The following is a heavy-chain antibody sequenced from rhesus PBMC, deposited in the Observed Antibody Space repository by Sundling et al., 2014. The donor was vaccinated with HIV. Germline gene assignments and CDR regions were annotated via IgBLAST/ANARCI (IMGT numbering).Heavy chain of an antibody. CDR1: GASISTYW. J-gene: IGHJ4*01. V-gene: IGHV4-80*01. Sequence: QVQLQESGPGLVKPSETLSLTCNVSGASISTYWWSWIRQSPGKGLEWIGEINGNSENTNYKPSLKSRVTISRDTSKNQFSLNLRSVTAADTAVYYCARRKYSSWSFDYWGQGVLVTVSS. CDR2: INGNSENT. D-gene: IGHD6-13*01. CDR3: ARRKYSSWSFDY.